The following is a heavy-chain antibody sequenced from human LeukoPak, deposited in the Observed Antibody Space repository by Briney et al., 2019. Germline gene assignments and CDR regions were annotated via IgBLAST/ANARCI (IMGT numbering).Heavy chain of an antibody. D-gene: IGHD4-17*01. CDR3: ARWGGYGDLYYFDY. Sequence: SETLSLTCTVSGGSISSYYWSWIRQPPGKGLEWIGYIYYSGSTNYNSSLKSRVTISVDTSENQFSLKLSSVTAADTAVYYCARWGGYGDLYYFDYWGQGTLVTVSS. J-gene: IGHJ4*02. CDR1: GGSISSYY. V-gene: IGHV4-59*01. CDR2: IYYSGST.